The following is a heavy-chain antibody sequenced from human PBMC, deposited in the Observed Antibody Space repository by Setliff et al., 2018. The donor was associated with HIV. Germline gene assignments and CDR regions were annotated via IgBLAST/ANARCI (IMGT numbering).Heavy chain of an antibody. D-gene: IGHD3-22*01. CDR3: ARVGYYDSSFDY. CDR2: IHVSGTT. Sequence: SETLSLTCTVSGGSITSGSDYWSWIRQPAGEGLEWIGHIHVSGTTNYNPSLKSRVTISIDTSKHQFSLKLTSVTAADTALYYCARVGYYDSSFDYWGQGALVTVSS. CDR1: GGSITSGSDY. J-gene: IGHJ4*02. V-gene: IGHV4-61*09.